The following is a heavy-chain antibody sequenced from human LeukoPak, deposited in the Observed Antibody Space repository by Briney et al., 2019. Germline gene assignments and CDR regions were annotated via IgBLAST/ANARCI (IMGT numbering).Heavy chain of an antibody. CDR1: GCTFTSYY. J-gene: IGHJ4*02. CDR2: INPSGGST. CDR3: ARTPRNYYDSSGHPVNYYFDY. D-gene: IGHD3-22*01. Sequence: GASVKVSCKASGCTFTSYYMHWVRQAPGQGLEWMGIINPSGGSTSYAQKFQGRVTMTRDTSTSTVYMELSSLRSEDTAVYYCARTPRNYYDSSGHPVNYYFDYWGQGTLVTVSS. V-gene: IGHV1-46*01.